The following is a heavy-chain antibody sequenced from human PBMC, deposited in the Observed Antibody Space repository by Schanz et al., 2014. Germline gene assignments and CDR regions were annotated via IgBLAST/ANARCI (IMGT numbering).Heavy chain of an antibody. V-gene: IGHV1-18*01. Sequence: QVLQVQSGSELKKPGASVKVSCKASGYTFTSHGISWVRQAPGQGLEWLGWISGSNGNTNYAQKLQGRVTMTADTSTSTAYMELRSLRSDDTAVYYCARDRRRYCSTASCLHDNWFDPWGQGTLVIVSS. D-gene: IGHD2-2*01. CDR3: ARDRRRYCSTASCLHDNWFDP. CDR2: ISGSNGNT. CDR1: GYTFTSHG. J-gene: IGHJ5*02.